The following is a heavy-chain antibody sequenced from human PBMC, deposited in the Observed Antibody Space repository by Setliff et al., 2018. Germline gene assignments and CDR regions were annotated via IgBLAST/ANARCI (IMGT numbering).Heavy chain of an antibody. CDR1: GYTFTSYG. Sequence: ASVKVSCKASGYTFTSYGISWVRQAPGQGLEWVGIINPSGGSTSYAQKFQGRVTMTRDTSTSTVYMELSSLRSEDTAVYYCARDEGSGWYVGYWGQGTLVTVSS. V-gene: IGHV1-46*01. D-gene: IGHD6-19*01. J-gene: IGHJ4*02. CDR2: INPSGGST. CDR3: ARDEGSGWYVGY.